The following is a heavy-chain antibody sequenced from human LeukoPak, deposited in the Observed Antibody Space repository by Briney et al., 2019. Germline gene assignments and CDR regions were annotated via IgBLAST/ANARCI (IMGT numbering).Heavy chain of an antibody. V-gene: IGHV3-48*03. CDR1: GFTFSSYE. D-gene: IGHD4-23*01. Sequence: PRGSLRLSCAASGFTFSSYEMNWVRQAPGKGLEWVSYIRSSGSTIYYADSVKGRFTISRDNAKNSLYLQMNSLRAEDTAVYYCARAGGPTTVVTPRGSGFFFQHWGQGTLVTVSS. J-gene: IGHJ1*01. CDR2: IRSSGSTI. CDR3: ARAGGPTTVVTPRGSGFFFQH.